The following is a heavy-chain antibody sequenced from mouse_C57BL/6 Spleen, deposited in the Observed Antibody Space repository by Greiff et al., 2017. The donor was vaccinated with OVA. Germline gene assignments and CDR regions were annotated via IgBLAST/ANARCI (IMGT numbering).Heavy chain of an antibody. D-gene: IGHD1-1*01. CDR3: ARGYYYGSSYVY. J-gene: IGHJ2*01. CDR1: GYTFTDYN. V-gene: IGHV1-22*01. Sequence: EVQLQQSGPELVKPGASVKMSCKASGYTFTDYNMHWVKQSHGTRLEWIGYINHTPLWHISNQKFKGKATLTVNKSSSTAYMELRSLTSEESAVYYCARGYYYGSSYVYWGQGTTLTVSS. CDR2: INHTPLWH.